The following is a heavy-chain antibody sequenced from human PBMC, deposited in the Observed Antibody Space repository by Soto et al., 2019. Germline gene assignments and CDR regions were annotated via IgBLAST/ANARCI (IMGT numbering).Heavy chain of an antibody. V-gene: IGHV3-48*02. J-gene: IGHJ6*02. CDR2: ISSSRATI. Sequence: LRLSCAGSGFTLNTFSMNWVRQAPGKGLGWVSYISSSRATIYYADSVKGRFTISRDDAKNSLYLQMNSLRDDDTAVYYCVRGRSDSLMDVWGQGTTVTVSS. CDR1: GFTLNTFS. CDR3: VRGRSDSLMDV. D-gene: IGHD2-15*01.